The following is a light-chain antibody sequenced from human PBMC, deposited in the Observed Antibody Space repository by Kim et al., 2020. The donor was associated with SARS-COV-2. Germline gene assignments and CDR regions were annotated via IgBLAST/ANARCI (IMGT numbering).Light chain of an antibody. J-gene: IGKJ2*01. CDR1: QSVSSS. V-gene: IGKV3-15*01. Sequence: EIVMTQSPATLSLSPGERATLSCRASQSVSSSLAWYQQKPGQAPRLLIYAASTRATGIPARFSGLGSGTEFTLTISSLQSEDFAVYYCQQYNDWHPLYTFGQGNKVDIK. CDR3: QQYNDWHPLYT. CDR2: AAS.